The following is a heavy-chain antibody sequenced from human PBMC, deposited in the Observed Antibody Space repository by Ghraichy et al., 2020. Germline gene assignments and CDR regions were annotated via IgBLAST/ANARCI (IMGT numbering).Heavy chain of an antibody. V-gene: IGHV4-4*07. CDR2: IYTSGST. D-gene: IGHD6-19*01. CDR1: GGSISSYY. J-gene: IGHJ4*02. Sequence: SETLSLTCTVSGGSISSYYWSWIRQPAGKGLEWIGRIYTSGSTNYNPSLKSRVTMSVDTSKNQFSLKLSSVTAADTAVYYCARDGYSSGWSLFDYWGQGTLVTVSS. CDR3: ARDGYSSGWSLFDY.